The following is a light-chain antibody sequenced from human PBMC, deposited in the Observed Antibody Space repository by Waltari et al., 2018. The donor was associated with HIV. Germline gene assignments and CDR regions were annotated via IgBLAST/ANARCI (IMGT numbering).Light chain of an antibody. CDR2: DTS. CDR3: QQYKEGPWT. J-gene: IGKJ1*01. CDR1: QTIPNT. V-gene: IGKV3-15*01. Sequence: EIVMTQSPPTLSVSPGDRATLSCRASQTIPNTLAWYQQKPGQPPRLLIYDTSVRAAGVPARFSAGGSGTEFTLSISSLQSEDLGLYFCQQYKEGPWTFGQGTRV.